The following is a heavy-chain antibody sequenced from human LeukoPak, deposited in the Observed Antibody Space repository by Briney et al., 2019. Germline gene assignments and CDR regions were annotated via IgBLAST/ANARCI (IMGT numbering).Heavy chain of an antibody. J-gene: IGHJ4*02. CDR2: ISGDGGST. Sequence: GGSLRLSCAASGFTFDDYAMHWVRQAPGKGLEWVSLISGDGGSTYYADSVKGRFTISRDNSKNSLYLQMNSLRTEDTALYYCAKGHYDYVWGSYRLQYYFDYWGQGTLVTVSS. D-gene: IGHD3-16*02. V-gene: IGHV3-43*02. CDR3: AKGHYDYVWGSYRLQYYFDY. CDR1: GFTFDDYA.